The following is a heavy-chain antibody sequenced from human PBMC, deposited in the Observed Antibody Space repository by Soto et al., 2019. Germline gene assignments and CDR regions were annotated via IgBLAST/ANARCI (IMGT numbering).Heavy chain of an antibody. D-gene: IGHD1-26*01. Sequence: QVQLVESGGGLVKPGGSLRLSCAASGFTFSDYYMSWVRQAPGKGLEWVSYISSSGSTIYYADSVKGRFTISRDNAKKSLHLQMNSLRAEDTAVYYCARGEATGTVVCYYYYYMDVWGKGTTVTVSS. V-gene: IGHV3-11*01. CDR1: GFTFSDYY. CDR2: ISSSGSTI. CDR3: ARGEATGTVVCYYYYYMDV. J-gene: IGHJ6*03.